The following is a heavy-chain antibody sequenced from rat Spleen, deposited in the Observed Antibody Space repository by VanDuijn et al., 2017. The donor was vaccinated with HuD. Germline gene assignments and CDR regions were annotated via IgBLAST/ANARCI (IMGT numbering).Heavy chain of an antibody. D-gene: IGHD1-9*01. CDR3: TTGYYGYNYGY. Sequence: EVQLVESGGGLVQPGRSMKLSCAASGFTFSNYDMAGVRQAPTKGLEWVASISYDGSSTYYRDSVKGRFTISRDNAKSTLYLQMDSLRSEDTATYYCTTGYYGYNYGYWGQGTRVTVSS. J-gene: IGHJ3*01. V-gene: IGHV5-20*01. CDR1: GFTFSNYD. CDR2: ISYDGSST.